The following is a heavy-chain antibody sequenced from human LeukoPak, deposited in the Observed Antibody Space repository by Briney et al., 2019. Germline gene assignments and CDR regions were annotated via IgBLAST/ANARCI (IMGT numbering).Heavy chain of an antibody. J-gene: IGHJ2*01. D-gene: IGHD5-18*01. CDR3: ASSVDTAVVTSWYFDL. CDR1: GGSFSGYY. Sequence: SETLSLTCAVYGGSFSGYYWSWIRQPPGKGLEWIGEINHSGSTNYNPSLKSRVTISVDTSKHQFSLKLSSVTAADTAVYYCASSVDTAVVTSWYFDLWGRGTLVTVSS. CDR2: INHSGST. V-gene: IGHV4-34*01.